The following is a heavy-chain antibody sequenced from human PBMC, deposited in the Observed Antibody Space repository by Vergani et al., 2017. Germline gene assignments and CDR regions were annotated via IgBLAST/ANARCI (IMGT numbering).Heavy chain of an antibody. CDR1: GGSISSYY. Sequence: QVQLQESGPGLVKPSETLSLTCTVSGGSISSYYWSWIRQPPGKGLEWIGYIYYSGSTNYNPSLKSRVIISVDTSKNQFSLKLSSVTAADTAVYYCARHEYSSYHYGMDVWGQGTTVTVSS. CDR2: IYYSGST. CDR3: ARHEYSSYHYGMDV. D-gene: IGHD6-6*01. J-gene: IGHJ6*02. V-gene: IGHV4-59*01.